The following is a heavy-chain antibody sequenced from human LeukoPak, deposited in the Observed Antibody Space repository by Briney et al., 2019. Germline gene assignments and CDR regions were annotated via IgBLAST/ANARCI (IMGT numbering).Heavy chain of an antibody. V-gene: IGHV4-4*02. CDR3: ARVVLRYFDWFDY. CDR2: IYHSGST. CDR1: GGSISSSNW. Sequence: SGTLFLTCAVSGGSISSSNWWSSVRQPPGKGLEWIGEIYHSGSTNYNPSLKSRVTISVDKSKNQFSLKLSSVTAADTAVYYCARVVLRYFDWFDYWGQGTLVTVSS. J-gene: IGHJ4*02. D-gene: IGHD3-9*01.